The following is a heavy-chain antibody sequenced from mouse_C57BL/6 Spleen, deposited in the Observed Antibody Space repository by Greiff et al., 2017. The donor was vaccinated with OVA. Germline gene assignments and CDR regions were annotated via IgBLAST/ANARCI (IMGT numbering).Heavy chain of an antibody. J-gene: IGHJ2*01. CDR2: ISGGGGNT. D-gene: IGHD1-1*01. Sequence: EVKLVDSGGGLVKPGGSLKLSCAASGFTFSSYTMSWVRQTPEKRLEWVATISGGGGNTYYPDSVKGRFTISRDNAKNTLYLQMSSLRSEDTALYYCARHAYYYGGYFDYWGQGTTLTVSS. CDR1: GFTFSSYT. V-gene: IGHV5-9*01. CDR3: ARHAYYYGGYFDY.